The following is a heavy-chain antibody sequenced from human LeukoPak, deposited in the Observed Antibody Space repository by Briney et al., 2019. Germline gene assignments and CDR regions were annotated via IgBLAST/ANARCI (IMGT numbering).Heavy chain of an antibody. CDR2: INPNSGGT. J-gene: IGHJ4*02. V-gene: IGHV1-2*02. D-gene: IGHD6-13*01. CDR1: GYTFTGYY. CDR3: ARGPLEGISLSLY. Sequence: ASVKVSCKASGYTFTGYYMHWVRQAPGQGLERMGWINPNSGGTNYAQKFQGRVTMTRDTSISTAYMELSRLRSDDTAVYYCARGPLEGISLSLYWGQGTLVTVSS.